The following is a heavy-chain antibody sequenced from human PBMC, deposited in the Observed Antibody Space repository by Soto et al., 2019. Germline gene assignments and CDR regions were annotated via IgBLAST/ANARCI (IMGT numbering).Heavy chain of an antibody. CDR3: ARGHISSGWWGYYFDY. CDR2: IWYDGSNK. CDR1: GFTFSSYG. Sequence: PGGSLRLSCAASGFTFSSYGMHWVRQAPGKGLEWVAVIWYDGSNKYYADSVKGRFTISRDNSKNTLYLQMNSLRAEDTAVYYCARGHISSGWWGYYFDYWGQGTLVTVSS. J-gene: IGHJ4*02. D-gene: IGHD6-19*01. V-gene: IGHV3-33*01.